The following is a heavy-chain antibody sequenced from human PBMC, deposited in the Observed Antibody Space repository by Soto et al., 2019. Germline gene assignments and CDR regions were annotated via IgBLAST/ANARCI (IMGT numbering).Heavy chain of an antibody. CDR1: GLTFSNYG. Sequence: GRSLRLSCAASGLTFSNYGMHWVRQAPGKGLEWVAHISYEGSNAHYVETVKGRFTISRDNSKNTLYLQMTSLRAEDTAVYYCAEDSYYHDSTGYYIFDYWGQGTLVTVSS. J-gene: IGHJ4*02. V-gene: IGHV3-30*18. CDR3: AEDSYYHDSTGYYIFDY. CDR2: ISYEGSNA. D-gene: IGHD3-22*01.